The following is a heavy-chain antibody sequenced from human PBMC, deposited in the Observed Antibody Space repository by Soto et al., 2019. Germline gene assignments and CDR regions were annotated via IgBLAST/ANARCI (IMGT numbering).Heavy chain of an antibody. CDR2: ISYDGSNK. J-gene: IGHJ6*02. CDR1: GFTFSSYG. D-gene: IGHD3-22*01. V-gene: IGHV3-30*18. CDR3: AKDLHYYGSSGPPLGMDV. Sequence: PGGSLRLSCAASGFTFSSYGMHWVRQAPGKGLEWVAVISYDGSNKYYADSVKGRFTISRDNSKNTLYLQMNSLRAEDTAVYYCAKDLHYYGSSGPPLGMDVWGQGTTVTVSS.